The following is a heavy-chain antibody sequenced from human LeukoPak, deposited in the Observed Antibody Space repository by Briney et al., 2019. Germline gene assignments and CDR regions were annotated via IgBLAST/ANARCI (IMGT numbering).Heavy chain of an antibody. D-gene: IGHD6-25*01. V-gene: IGHV1-46*01. CDR3: ARKFSGSSPIDY. Sequence: ASVKVSCKASGYTFTTYFMYWLRQAPGQGLEWMGIISPAVGETAYAEKFQGRVTMTRDTSTSTVYMELSSLTSEDTGMYYCARKFSGSSPIDYWGQGTLVTVSS. J-gene: IGHJ4*02. CDR2: ISPAVGET. CDR1: GYTFTTYF.